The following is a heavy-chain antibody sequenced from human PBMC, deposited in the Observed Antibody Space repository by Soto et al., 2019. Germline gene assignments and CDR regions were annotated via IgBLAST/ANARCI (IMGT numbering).Heavy chain of an antibody. CDR1: GFTFSSYS. CDR3: ARDWAEIGTGYYQLDS. D-gene: IGHD3-22*01. CDR2: ISYDGNNK. Sequence: GGSLRLSCKASGFTFSSYSMHWARQAPGKGLEWVAGISYDGNNKYYPDSVKGRFTISRDNFGNTLYLEINRLRTEDMAVYYCARDWAEIGTGYYQLDSWSQGTLVTVSS. V-gene: IGHV3-30*03. J-gene: IGHJ4*02.